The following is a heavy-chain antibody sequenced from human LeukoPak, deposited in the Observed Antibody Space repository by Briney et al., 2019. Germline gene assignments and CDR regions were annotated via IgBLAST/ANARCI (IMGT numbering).Heavy chain of an antibody. CDR1: GFTFSSYA. Sequence: PGGSLRLSCAASGFTFSSYAMGWVRQAPGKGLEWVSAIDGSGDDTYYADSVKGRFTISRDNSKNTLYLQMNSLRAEDTAVYYCARRLVTTPTTVFDSWGQGTLVTVSS. J-gene: IGHJ4*02. D-gene: IGHD4-17*01. V-gene: IGHV3-23*01. CDR3: ARRLVTTPTTVFDS. CDR2: IDGSGDDT.